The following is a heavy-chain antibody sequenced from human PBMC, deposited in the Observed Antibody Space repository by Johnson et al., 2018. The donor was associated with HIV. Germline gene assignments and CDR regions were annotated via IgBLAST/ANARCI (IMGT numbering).Heavy chain of an antibody. Sequence: QLVESGRGLVQPGGSLRLSCAVSGYSVTGYNMNWVRQAPVKGLEWVSVIYTGSDSTSYTDSVKGRFTISRDNSKNTLYLQLNNRRAEDTAVYYCARGAVLKVYVSDDAFDIWGQGTMVTVSS. V-gene: IGHV3-66*02. CDR3: ARGAVLKVYVSDDAFDI. D-gene: IGHD2-8*01. CDR2: IYTGSDST. CDR1: GYSVTGYN. J-gene: IGHJ3*02.